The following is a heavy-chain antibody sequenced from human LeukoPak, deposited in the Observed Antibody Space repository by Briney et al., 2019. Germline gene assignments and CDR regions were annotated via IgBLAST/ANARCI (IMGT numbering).Heavy chain of an antibody. J-gene: IGHJ2*01. CDR3: ARRTYFDL. CDR1: GGSISNYY. CDR2: IYYSGST. Sequence: SETLSLTCTVSGGSISNYYWSWVRQPPGKGLEWVGYIYYSGSTTYNPSLKSRVTISVDTSKNQFSLKLSSVTAADTAVYYCARRTYFDLWGRGTLVTVSS. V-gene: IGHV4-59*08.